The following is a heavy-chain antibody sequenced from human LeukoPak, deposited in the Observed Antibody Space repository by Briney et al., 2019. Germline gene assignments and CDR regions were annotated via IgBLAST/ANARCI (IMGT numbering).Heavy chain of an antibody. J-gene: IGHJ2*01. CDR3: ARDRYYYDSSGYSWYFDL. D-gene: IGHD3-22*01. V-gene: IGHV4-59*12. CDR1: GGSISSYY. Sequence: SETLSLTCTVSGGSISSYYWSWIRQPPGKGLEWIGYIYYSGSTNYNPSLKSRVTMSVDTSKNQFSLKLSSVTAADTAVYYCARDRYYYDSSGYSWYFDLWGRGTLVTVSS. CDR2: IYYSGST.